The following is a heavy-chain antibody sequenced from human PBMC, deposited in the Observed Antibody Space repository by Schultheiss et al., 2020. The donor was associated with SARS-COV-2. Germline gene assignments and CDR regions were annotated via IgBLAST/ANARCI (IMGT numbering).Heavy chain of an antibody. CDR3: AHRGWSYSMDV. V-gene: IGHV2-5*01. D-gene: IGHD6-19*01. Sequence: SGPTLVKPTQTLTLTCTFSGFSLSTSGMGVGWIRQPPGKALEWLALIYWNDDKRYSPSLKSRLTITKDTSKNQVVLTMTNMDPVDTATYYCAHRGWSYSMDVWGQGTTVTVSS. CDR1: GFSLSTSGMG. J-gene: IGHJ6*02. CDR2: IYWNDDK.